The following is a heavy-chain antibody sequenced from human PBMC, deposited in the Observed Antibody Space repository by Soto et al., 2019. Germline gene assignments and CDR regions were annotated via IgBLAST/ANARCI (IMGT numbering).Heavy chain of an antibody. CDR3: ARVRPVRVAGTKPPPRIYYFDY. J-gene: IGHJ4*02. D-gene: IGHD6-19*01. V-gene: IGHV1-8*01. Sequence: ASVKVSCKASGYTFTSYDINWVRQATGQGLEWMGWMNPNSGNTGYAQKFQGRVTMTRNTSISTAYMELSSLRSEDTAVYYCARVRPVRVAGTKPPPRIYYFDYWGQGTLVTVSS. CDR1: GYTFTSYD. CDR2: MNPNSGNT.